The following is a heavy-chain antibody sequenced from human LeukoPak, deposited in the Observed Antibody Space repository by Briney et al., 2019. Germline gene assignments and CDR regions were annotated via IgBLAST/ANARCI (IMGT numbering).Heavy chain of an antibody. CDR1: GFRFRNHW. J-gene: IGHJ4*02. CDR2: ISSSSSYI. CDR3: ARDQRAVVNDY. V-gene: IGHV3-21*01. Sequence: GGSLRLSCEAFGFRFRNHWMNWVRQAPGKGLEWVSSISSSSSYIYYADSVKGRFTISRDNAKNSLYLQMNSLRAEDTAVYYCARDQRAVVNDYWGQGTLVAVSS. D-gene: IGHD6-19*01.